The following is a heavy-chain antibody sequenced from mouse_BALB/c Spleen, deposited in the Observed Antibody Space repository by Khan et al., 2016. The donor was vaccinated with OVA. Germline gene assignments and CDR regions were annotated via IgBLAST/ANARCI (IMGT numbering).Heavy chain of an antibody. Sequence: EVELVESGGGLVKPGGSLKLSCAASGFTFSDYYMYWVRQTPEKRLEWVATISDGGSYTYYTDSVKGRFTISRDDVKNNLYLQMSSLKSDDTAMYYCASGYYGDPFAYWGQGTLVTVSA. CDR1: GFTFSDYY. CDR3: ASGYYGDPFAY. V-gene: IGHV5-4*02. D-gene: IGHD2-13*01. J-gene: IGHJ3*01. CDR2: ISDGGSYT.